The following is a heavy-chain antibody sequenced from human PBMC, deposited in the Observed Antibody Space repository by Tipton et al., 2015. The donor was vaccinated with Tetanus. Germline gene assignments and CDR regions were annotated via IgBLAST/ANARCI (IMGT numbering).Heavy chain of an antibody. CDR2: VWYDRTRR. CDR1: GFIFSTHG. J-gene: IGHJ3*01. Sequence: SLRLSCAASGFIFSTHGMHWVRQAPGKGLEWVALVWYDRTRRYYTESVEGRFTISRDNSKNTLYLQMNGLRAEDTAVYYCAREGIFYDSSGYHRGAFDVWGQGTMVAVSS. CDR3: AREGIFYDSSGYHRGAFDV. V-gene: IGHV3-33*01. D-gene: IGHD3-22*01.